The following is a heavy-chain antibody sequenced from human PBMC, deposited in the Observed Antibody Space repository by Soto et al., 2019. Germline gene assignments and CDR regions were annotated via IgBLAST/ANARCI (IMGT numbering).Heavy chain of an antibody. CDR2: INDRGSI. CDR3: ARESHDILTGPPWVWYFDL. D-gene: IGHD3-9*01. Sequence: QVQLQQWGAGPLRPLETLSLTCGVSSGSFSGYYWACIRQSPGKGLEWIGEINDRGSINYNPSLKSRVIISVDTSKNHYSRKLRSVTAADTAVYYCARESHDILTGPPWVWYFDLWGRGTLVTVSS. V-gene: IGHV4-34*01. CDR1: SGSFSGYY. J-gene: IGHJ2*01.